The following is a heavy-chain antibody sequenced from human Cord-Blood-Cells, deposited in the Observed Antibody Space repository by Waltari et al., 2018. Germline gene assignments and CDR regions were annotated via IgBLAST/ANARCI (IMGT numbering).Heavy chain of an antibody. J-gene: IGHJ3*02. V-gene: IGHV3-48*01. CDR3: ARDILTGADAFDI. CDR2: ISSCSSTI. D-gene: IGHD7-27*01. CDR1: GFTFSSYS. Sequence: EVQLVESGGGLVQPGGSLRLSCAASGFTFSSYSMNWVRRAPGRGLDGVSYISSCSSTIYYADSVKGRFTISRDNAKNSLYLQMNSLRAEDTAVYYCARDILTGADAFDIWGQGTMVTVSS.